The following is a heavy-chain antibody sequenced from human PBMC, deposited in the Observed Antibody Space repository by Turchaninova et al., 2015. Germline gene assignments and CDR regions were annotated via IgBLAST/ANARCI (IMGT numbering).Heavy chain of an antibody. V-gene: IGHV4-38-2*01. CDR3: ARRGTNFDY. CDR2: IYHGGST. CDR1: GYSIRSGYY. J-gene: IGHJ4*02. Sequence: HVQLQESGRGLVKLSEPLSLTCSVSGYSIRSGYYWGWRRPPPGKGLEWIGSIYHGGSTYYHPSLKSRVTISADTSKNQFSLKLSSVTAADTAVYYCARRGTNFDYWGQGTLVTVSS. D-gene: IGHD1/OR15-1a*01.